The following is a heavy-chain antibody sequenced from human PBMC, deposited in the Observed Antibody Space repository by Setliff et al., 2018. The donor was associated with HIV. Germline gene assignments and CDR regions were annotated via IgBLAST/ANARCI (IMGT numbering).Heavy chain of an antibody. J-gene: IGHJ3*02. CDR2: INPNSGGT. D-gene: IGHD2-8*01. CDR3: ATKVHCTNGVCLDAFDT. CDR1: GYTFTGYF. V-gene: IGHV1-2*06. Sequence: ASVKVSCKASGYTFTGYFIHWVRQAPGQGLEWMGRINPNSGGTNYAQKFQGRVTMTRDTSISTAHMELRRLRSDDTAVYYCATKVHCTNGVCLDAFDTWGQGTMVTVS.